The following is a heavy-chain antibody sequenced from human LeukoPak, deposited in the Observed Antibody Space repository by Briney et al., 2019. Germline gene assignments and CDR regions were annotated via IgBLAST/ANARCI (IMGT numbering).Heavy chain of an antibody. CDR2: INHSGST. D-gene: IGHD6-13*01. CDR1: GGSFSGYY. J-gene: IGHJ6*02. V-gene: IGHV4-34*01. Sequence: SETLSLTCAVYGGSFSGYYRSWIRQPPGKGLEWIGEINHSGSTNYNPSLKSRVTISVDTSKNQSSLKLSAVTAADTAVYYCASTISSSWNVYYYGMDVWGQGTTVTVSS. CDR3: ASTISSSWNVYYYGMDV.